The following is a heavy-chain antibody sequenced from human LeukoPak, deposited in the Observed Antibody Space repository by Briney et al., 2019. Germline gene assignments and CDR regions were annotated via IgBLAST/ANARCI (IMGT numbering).Heavy chain of an antibody. Sequence: SETLSLTCAVYGGSFSGYYWSWLRQPPGKGLEWIGEIYHSGSTNYNPSLKSRVTISVDKSKNQFSLKLSSVTAADTAVYYCARELRNTMVRGVIITESPNWFDPWGQGTLVTVSS. V-gene: IGHV4-34*01. CDR1: GGSFSGYY. CDR3: ARELRNTMVRGVIITESPNWFDP. D-gene: IGHD3-10*01. CDR2: IYHSGST. J-gene: IGHJ5*02.